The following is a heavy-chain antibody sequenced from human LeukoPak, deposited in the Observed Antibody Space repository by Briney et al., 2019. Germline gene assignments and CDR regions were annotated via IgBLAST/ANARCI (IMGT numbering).Heavy chain of an antibody. V-gene: IGHV3-74*01. Sequence: GGSLRLSCAASGFAFSSYWMHWVRQAPGKGLVWVSRINSDGSSTSYADSVKGRFTISRDNAKNTLYLQMNSLRAEDTAVYYCARVPSTYWYFDLWGRGTLVTVSS. D-gene: IGHD5/OR15-5a*01. J-gene: IGHJ2*01. CDR3: ARVPSTYWYFDL. CDR1: GFAFSSYW. CDR2: INSDGSST.